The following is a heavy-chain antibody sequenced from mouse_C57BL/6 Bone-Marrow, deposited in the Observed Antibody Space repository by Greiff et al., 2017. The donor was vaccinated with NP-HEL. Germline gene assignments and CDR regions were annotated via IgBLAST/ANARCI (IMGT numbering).Heavy chain of an antibody. Sequence: QVQLKESGAELARPGASVKLSCKASGYTFTSYGISWVKQRTGQGLEWIGEIYPRSGTTYYNEKFKGKATLTADKSSSTAYMELRSLTSEDSAVYFCARIPYYSNYAWFAYWGQGTLVTVSA. D-gene: IGHD2-5*01. V-gene: IGHV1-81*01. J-gene: IGHJ3*01. CDR1: GYTFTSYG. CDR2: IYPRSGTT. CDR3: ARIPYYSNYAWFAY.